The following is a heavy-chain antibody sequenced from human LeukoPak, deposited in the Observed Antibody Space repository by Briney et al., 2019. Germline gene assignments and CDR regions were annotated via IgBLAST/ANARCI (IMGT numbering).Heavy chain of an antibody. Sequence: GGSLRLSCAASGFTFSSYAMSWVRQAPGKGLEWVSAISGSGGSTYYADSVKGRFTISRDNSKNTLYLQMNSLRAEDTAVYYCAKAPPGYSSGWYPGSDYRGQGTLVTVSS. V-gene: IGHV3-23*01. CDR1: GFTFSSYA. J-gene: IGHJ4*02. CDR2: ISGSGGST. D-gene: IGHD6-19*01. CDR3: AKAPPGYSSGWYPGSDY.